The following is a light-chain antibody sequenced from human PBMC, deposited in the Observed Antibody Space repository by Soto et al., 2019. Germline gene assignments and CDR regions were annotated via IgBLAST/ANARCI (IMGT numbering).Light chain of an antibody. J-gene: IGLJ1*01. V-gene: IGLV2-18*02. CDR3: SSYTSSSTPYV. Sequence: QSALTQPPSVSGSPGQSVTISCTGTSSDVGSYNRVSWYPQPPGTAPKLMIYEVSNRPSGVPDRFSGSKSGNTASLTISGLQAEDEADYYCSSYTSSSTPYVFGTGTKLTVL. CDR2: EVS. CDR1: SSDVGSYNR.